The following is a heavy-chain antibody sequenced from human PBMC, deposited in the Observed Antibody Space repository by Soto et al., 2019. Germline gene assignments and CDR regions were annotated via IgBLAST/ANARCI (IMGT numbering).Heavy chain of an antibody. Sequence: ASVKVSCKASGYTFTSYYMHWVRQAPGQGLEWMGIINPSGGSTSYAQKFQGRVTMTRDTSTSTVYMELSSLRSEDTAVYYCARDRSAAAMVGIEQAGPRYYFDYWGQGTLVTVSS. CDR1: GYTFTSYY. CDR3: ARDRSAAAMVGIEQAGPRYYFDY. CDR2: INPSGGST. D-gene: IGHD5-18*01. J-gene: IGHJ4*02. V-gene: IGHV1-46*01.